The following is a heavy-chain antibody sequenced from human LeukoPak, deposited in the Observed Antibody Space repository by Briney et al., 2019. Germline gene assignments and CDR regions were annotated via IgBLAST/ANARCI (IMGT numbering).Heavy chain of an antibody. CDR3: AREMTTVTTSAFDI. J-gene: IGHJ3*02. V-gene: IGHV1-2*02. D-gene: IGHD4-17*01. Sequence: ASVKVSCKASGYTFTGYYMHWARQAPGQGLEWMGWINPNSGGTNYAQKFQGRVTMTRDTSISTAYMELSRLRSDDTAVYYCAREMTTVTTSAFDIWGQGTMVTVSS. CDR2: INPNSGGT. CDR1: GYTFTGYY.